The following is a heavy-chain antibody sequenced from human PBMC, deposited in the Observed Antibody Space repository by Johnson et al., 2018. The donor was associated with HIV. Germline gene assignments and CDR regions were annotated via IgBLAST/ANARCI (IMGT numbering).Heavy chain of an antibody. CDR1: GLTFSTSW. Sequence: VQLVESGGGLVQTGGSLRLTCAASGLTFSTSWMNWVRQAPGRGLEWVANIKHDGSRIQYMDSVKGRFTISRDNTRQLLFLQMNSLKTEDTALYYCTAEAGIELWLIDAFDIWGQGTMVTVSS. J-gene: IGHJ3*02. D-gene: IGHD5-18*01. CDR3: TAEAGIELWLIDAFDI. V-gene: IGHV3-7*03. CDR2: IKHDGSRI.